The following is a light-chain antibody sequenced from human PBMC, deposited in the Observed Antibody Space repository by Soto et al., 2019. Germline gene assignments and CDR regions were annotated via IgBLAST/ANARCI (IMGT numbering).Light chain of an antibody. J-gene: IGKJ4*01. CDR3: QQSYSNPLT. CDR1: QSISSY. Sequence: EIQVTQSPSALSASVGDRVTITCRASQSISSYVNWYQQKPGKAPQLLIYAAPSLQSGVPSRFSGGGSGTDFTLTISSLQPEDFATYYCQQSYSNPLTFGGGTKVDIK. V-gene: IGKV1-39*01. CDR2: AAP.